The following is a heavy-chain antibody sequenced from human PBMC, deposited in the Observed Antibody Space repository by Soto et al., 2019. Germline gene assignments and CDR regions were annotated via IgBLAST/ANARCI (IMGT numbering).Heavy chain of an antibody. CDR1: GYPFTKFG. CDR3: AKDGGHGARTHICGMDV. D-gene: IGHD1-1*01. V-gene: IGHV1-18*01. Sequence: QPQLVQSGVELKKPGASVRVSCKASGYPFTKFGINWVRQAPGQGLEWMGWISGHSGGTKYGPKFRDRLTIATETSSKTAYMELRGLKSDATAVYYWAKDGGHGARTHICGMDVWGQGTTVTVSS. CDR2: ISGHSGGT. J-gene: IGHJ6*02.